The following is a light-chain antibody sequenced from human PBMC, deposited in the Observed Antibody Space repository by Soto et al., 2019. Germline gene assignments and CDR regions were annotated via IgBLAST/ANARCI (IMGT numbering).Light chain of an antibody. CDR2: DVS. Sequence: QSALTQPASVSGSPGQSITISCTGTSSDVGGYNYVSWYQQHPGKAPKLMIYDVSNRPSGVSNRFSGSKSGNTASLTISGFQAEDEDEYYYCSCTCSNSLMVFGGGTQLIVL. CDR3: CSCTCSNSLMV. J-gene: IGLJ2*01. V-gene: IGLV2-14*01. CDR1: SSDVGGYNY.